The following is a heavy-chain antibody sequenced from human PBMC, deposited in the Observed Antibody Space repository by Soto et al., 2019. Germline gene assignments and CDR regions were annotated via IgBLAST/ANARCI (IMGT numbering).Heavy chain of an antibody. J-gene: IGHJ3*02. CDR1: GFTFSNAW. CDR3: TTLYYYHSSGYSLAAFGI. Sequence: GGSLRLSCAASGFTFSNAWMNWVRQAPGKGLEWVGRIKSKTDGGTTDYAAPVKGRFTISRDDSKNALYLQMNSLKTEDTAVYYCTTLYYYHSSGYSLAAFGIWGQGTMVTVTS. D-gene: IGHD3-22*01. CDR2: IKSKTDGGTT. V-gene: IGHV3-15*07.